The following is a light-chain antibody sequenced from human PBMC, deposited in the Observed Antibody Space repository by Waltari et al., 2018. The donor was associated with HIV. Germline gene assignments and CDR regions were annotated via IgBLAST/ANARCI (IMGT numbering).Light chain of an antibody. V-gene: IGLV3-1*01. Sequence: SYELTQPPSVSVSPGQTARITCSGEKLGDKYACWYQQKPGQSPVLVIYQDSKRPSGIPERFSGSNSGNTATLTISGTQAMDEADYYCQAWDSSTYYVFGTGTKVTVL. CDR2: QDS. J-gene: IGLJ1*01. CDR3: QAWDSSTYYV. CDR1: KLGDKY.